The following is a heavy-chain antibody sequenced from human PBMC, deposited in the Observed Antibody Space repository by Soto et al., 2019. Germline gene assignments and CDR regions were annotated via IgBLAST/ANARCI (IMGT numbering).Heavy chain of an antibody. CDR2: ISAYNGNT. Sequence: ASVKVSCKASGYTFTSYGISWVRQAPGQGLEWMGWISAYNGNTNYAQKLQGRVTMTTDTSTSTAYMELRSLRSDDTAVYYCARGPPQGWLVIFAFDIWGQGTMVTVSS. CDR3: ARGPPQGWLVIFAFDI. D-gene: IGHD6-19*01. CDR1: GYTFTSYG. J-gene: IGHJ3*02. V-gene: IGHV1-18*01.